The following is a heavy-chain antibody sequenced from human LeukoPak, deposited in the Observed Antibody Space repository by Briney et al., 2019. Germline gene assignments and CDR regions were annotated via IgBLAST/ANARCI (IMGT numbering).Heavy chain of an antibody. CDR3: ARAHCRSTSCYYGDAFDI. D-gene: IGHD2-2*01. Sequence: GGSLRLSCAASGYTFSSYSINWVRQAPGKGLEWVSVIYSGGSTYYADSVKGRFTISRDSSTNTLCLQMNSLRAEDTAVYYCARAHCRSTSCYYGDAFDIWGQGTMVTVSS. V-gene: IGHV3-53*01. CDR2: IYSGGST. J-gene: IGHJ3*02. CDR1: GYTFSSYS.